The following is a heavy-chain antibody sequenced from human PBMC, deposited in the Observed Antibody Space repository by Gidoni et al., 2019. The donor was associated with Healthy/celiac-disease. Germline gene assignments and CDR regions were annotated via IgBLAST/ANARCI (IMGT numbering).Heavy chain of an antibody. D-gene: IGHD2-2*01. Sequence: EVQLLESGGGLVQPGGSLRLSCAAAGFTLSSYAVGWVRQAPGKGLEWVSAISGSGGSTYYADSVKGRFTISRDNSKITLYLQMNSLRAEDTAVYYCVKSASALVPAAYQGVRLDYWGQGTLVTVSS. CDR1: GFTLSSYA. V-gene: IGHV3-23*01. CDR3: VKSASALVPAAYQGVRLDY. J-gene: IGHJ4*02. CDR2: ISGSGGST.